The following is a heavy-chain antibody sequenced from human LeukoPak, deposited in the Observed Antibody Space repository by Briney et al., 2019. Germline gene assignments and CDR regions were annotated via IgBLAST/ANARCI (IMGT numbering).Heavy chain of an antibody. CDR3: TRVSKGYCGGDCYSDY. V-gene: IGHV1-2*02. D-gene: IGHD2-21*02. J-gene: IGHJ4*02. CDR1: GYTFTNYD. CDR2: INPNSGGT. Sequence: ASVKVSYKASGYTFTNYDIHWVRQAPGQGLEWMGWINPNSGGTNYAQKFQGGVTMTRDTSISTAYMELSRLRSDDSAVYYCTRVSKGYCGGDCYSDYWGQGTLVTVSS.